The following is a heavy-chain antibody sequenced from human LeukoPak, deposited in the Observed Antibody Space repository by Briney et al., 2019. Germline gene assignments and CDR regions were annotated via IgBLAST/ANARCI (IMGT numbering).Heavy chain of an antibody. CDR1: GLTFSSYA. D-gene: IGHD3-10*01. J-gene: IGHJ1*01. Sequence: GGSLRLSCAASGLTFSSYAMTWVRQAPGKGLEWVSAISGHGDGTYYADSVRGRFTTSRDNSNNTLYLQMNSLRAEDTALYYCAKDKGYYASGSYKEYVQDWGQGTLVTVSS. CDR3: AKDKGYYASGSYKEYVQD. V-gene: IGHV3-23*01. CDR2: ISGHGDGT.